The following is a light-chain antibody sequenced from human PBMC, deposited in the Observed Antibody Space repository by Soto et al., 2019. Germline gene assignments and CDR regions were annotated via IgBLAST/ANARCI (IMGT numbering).Light chain of an antibody. CDR2: DTF. CDR3: QQGGS. V-gene: IGKV3-11*01. Sequence: EIVLTQFPATLSLSPGEEATLSCRASQSFGTSLAWYQQRPAQAPRLLIYDTFKVAAGVPARFSGSGSGADFTLTISGLEPEDFAFYYCQQGGSFGGGTKVEIK. J-gene: IGKJ4*01. CDR1: QSFGTS.